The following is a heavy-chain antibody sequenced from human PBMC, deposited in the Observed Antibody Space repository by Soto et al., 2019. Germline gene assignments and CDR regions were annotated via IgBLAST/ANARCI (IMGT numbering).Heavy chain of an antibody. CDR3: AKGGDIVITYYFDY. V-gene: IGHV3-9*01. Sequence: GGSLRLSCAASGFTFDDYAMHWVRQAPGKGLEWVSGISWNSGSIGYADSVKGRFTISRDNAKNSLYLQMNSLRAEDTALYYCAKGGDIVITYYFDYWGQGTLVTVSS. J-gene: IGHJ4*02. CDR1: GFTFDDYA. D-gene: IGHD3-9*01. CDR2: ISWNSGSI.